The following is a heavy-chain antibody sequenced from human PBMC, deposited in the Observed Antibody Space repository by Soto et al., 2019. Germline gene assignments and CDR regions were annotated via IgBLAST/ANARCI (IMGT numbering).Heavy chain of an antibody. CDR2: ISASSTYI. CDR1: GFTFSDYS. Sequence: EVQLVESGGGLVKPGGSLRLSCAASGFTFSDYSMNWVRQAPGKGLEWVSSISASSTYIFYADSVKGRFTISRNNAKNSLYLQVNSRRAEDTAVYYCARAGWYCSGGSCYSSYFQHWGQGTPVTVSS. J-gene: IGHJ1*01. V-gene: IGHV3-21*01. D-gene: IGHD2-15*01. CDR3: ARAGWYCSGGSCYSSYFQH.